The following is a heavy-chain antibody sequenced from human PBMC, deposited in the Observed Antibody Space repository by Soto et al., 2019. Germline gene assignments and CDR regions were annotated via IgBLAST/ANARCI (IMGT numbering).Heavy chain of an antibody. Sequence: PSETLSLTCTVSGGSINSGGFYWTWVRQHPGKGLEWIGCIYSRGSTHYNPSLKSRLTISVDMSRNQFSLKLSSVTAADTAVYYCARVPDSRRYPFDLWGQGTLVTVSS. J-gene: IGHJ4*02. CDR2: IYSRGST. CDR1: GGSINSGGFY. V-gene: IGHV4-31*03. CDR3: ARVPDSRRYPFDL. D-gene: IGHD3-22*01.